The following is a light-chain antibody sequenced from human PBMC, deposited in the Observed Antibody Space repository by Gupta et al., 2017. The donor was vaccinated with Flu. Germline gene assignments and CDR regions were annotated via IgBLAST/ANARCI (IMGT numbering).Light chain of an antibody. CDR2: GAS. V-gene: IGKV3-20*01. CDR1: QSVSSSY. Sequence: TLSLSPGERATLSCRASQSVSSSYLGWYQQKPGQAPRLLIYGASTRATGIPDRFSGSGSGTDFTLTISRLEPEDFAVYYCQQYGRSPPYTFGQGTKLEIK. J-gene: IGKJ2*01. CDR3: QQYGRSPPYT.